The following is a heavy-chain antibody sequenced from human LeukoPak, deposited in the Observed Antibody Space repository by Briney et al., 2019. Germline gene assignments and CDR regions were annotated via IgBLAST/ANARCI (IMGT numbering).Heavy chain of an antibody. CDR2: ISSSSSYI. V-gene: IGHV3-21*01. Sequence: GGSLRLSCAASGFTFSSYAMNWVRQAPGKGLEWVSSISSSSSYIYYADSVKGRFTISRDNAKNSLYLQMNSLRAEDTAVYYCARAGYYYDSSGYYYVDAFDIWGQGTMVTVSS. CDR3: ARAGYYYDSSGYYYVDAFDI. D-gene: IGHD3-22*01. CDR1: GFTFSSYA. J-gene: IGHJ3*02.